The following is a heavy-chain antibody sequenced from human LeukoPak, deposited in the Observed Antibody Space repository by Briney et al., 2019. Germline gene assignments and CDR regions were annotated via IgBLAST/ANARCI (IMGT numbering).Heavy chain of an antibody. D-gene: IGHD3-22*01. CDR2: ISSSGSTI. CDR3: ARDQLSYYYDTLPFFYYGMDV. J-gene: IGHJ6*02. CDR1: GFTFSSYE. V-gene: IGHV3-48*03. Sequence: QPGGSLRLSCAASGFTFSSYEMNWVRQAPGKGLEWVSYISSSGSTIYYADSVKGRFTTSRDNAKNSLYLQMNSLRAEDTAVYYCARDQLSYYYDTLPFFYYGMDVWGQGTTVTVSS.